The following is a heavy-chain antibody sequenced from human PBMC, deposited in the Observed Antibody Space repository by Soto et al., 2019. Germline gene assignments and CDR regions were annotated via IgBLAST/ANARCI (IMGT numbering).Heavy chain of an antibody. V-gene: IGHV3-23*01. J-gene: IGHJ4*02. CDR1: GFTFNAYA. CDR2: IGGSGGNR. Sequence: DVQLLESGGGLVQPGGSLRLSCAASGFTFNAYAMTWVRQAPGKGLEWVSAIGGSGGNRYYAGSVRGRFTISRDNSKDTVDLQMNSLRVEDTAVYYWAGVASGYINSVDHWGQGILVSVSS. CDR3: AGVASGYINSVDH. D-gene: IGHD4-4*01.